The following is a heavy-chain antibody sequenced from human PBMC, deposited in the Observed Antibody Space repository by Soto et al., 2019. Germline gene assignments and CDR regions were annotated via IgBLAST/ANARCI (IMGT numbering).Heavy chain of an antibody. J-gene: IGHJ5*02. Sequence: PSETLSLTCTVSGGSISSYYWSWIRQPPGKGLEWIGYIYYSGSTNYNPSLKSRVTISVDTSKNQFSLKLSSVTAADTAVYYCARHSPHCTNGVCFLTWFDPWGQGTLVTVSP. CDR2: IYYSGST. CDR3: ARHSPHCTNGVCFLTWFDP. D-gene: IGHD2-8*01. V-gene: IGHV4-59*08. CDR1: GGSISSYY.